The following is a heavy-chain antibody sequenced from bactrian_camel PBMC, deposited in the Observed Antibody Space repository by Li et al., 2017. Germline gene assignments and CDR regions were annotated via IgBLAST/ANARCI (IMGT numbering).Heavy chain of an antibody. J-gene: IGHJ4*01. V-gene: IGHV3S66*01. CDR1: GYTYNRNC. D-gene: IGHD1*01. Sequence: VQLVESGGGSVQAGGSLRLFCAASGYTYNRNCMAWFRQAPGKEREGVARIATGSGNTYYADSVKGRFTISHDSARITAYLQMASLKPEDTAVYYCVPVALEERDGLVSCARWSQGTQVTVS. CDR2: IATGSGNT.